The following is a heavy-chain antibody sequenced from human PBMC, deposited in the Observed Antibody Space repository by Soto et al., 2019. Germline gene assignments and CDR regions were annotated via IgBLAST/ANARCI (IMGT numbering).Heavy chain of an antibody. D-gene: IGHD3-10*01. Sequence: EVQMLESGGGLVHPGGSLRLSCAASGFTFSNYAMNWVRQAPGKGLEWVSSISGSGRNTYYADSVEGRLTISRDSSKNTLYLKMNRLRVEDTGVYYCAKDLNGSGSFTSSYRYGIDVWGQGTTVTVSS. CDR1: GFTFSNYA. V-gene: IGHV3-23*01. J-gene: IGHJ6*02. CDR2: ISGSGRNT. CDR3: AKDLNGSGSFTSSYRYGIDV.